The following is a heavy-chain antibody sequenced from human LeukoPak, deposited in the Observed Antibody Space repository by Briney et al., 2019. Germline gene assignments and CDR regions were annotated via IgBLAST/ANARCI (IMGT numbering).Heavy chain of an antibody. CDR1: GGSFSGYY. D-gene: IGHD3-10*01. CDR3: ARHGRFGEHYDY. CDR2: INHSGST. Sequence: PSETLSLTCAVYGGSFSGYYWSWIRQPPGKGLEWIGEINHSGSTNYNPSLKSRVTISVDTSKNQFSLKLSSVTAADTAVYYCARHGRFGEHYDYWGQGTLVTVSS. V-gene: IGHV4-34*01. J-gene: IGHJ4*02.